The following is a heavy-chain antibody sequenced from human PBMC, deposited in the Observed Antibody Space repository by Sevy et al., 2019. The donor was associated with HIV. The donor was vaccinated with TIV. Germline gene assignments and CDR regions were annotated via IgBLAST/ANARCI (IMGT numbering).Heavy chain of an antibody. J-gene: IGHJ4*02. V-gene: IGHV3-74*01. CDR1: GIMFSSHW. CDR3: ARGKPGNSSWFY. D-gene: IGHD6-13*01. Sequence: GGSLRLSCAASGIMFSSHWIHWVRQAPGKGLVWISKINTDGSGTNYADSVKGRFTISRDNAKNTLYLQMNSLRAEETAVYYCARGKPGNSSWFYWGQGTLVTVSS. CDR2: INTDGSGT.